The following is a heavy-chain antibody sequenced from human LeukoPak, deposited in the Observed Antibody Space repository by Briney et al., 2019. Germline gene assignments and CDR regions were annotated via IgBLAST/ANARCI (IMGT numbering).Heavy chain of an antibody. D-gene: IGHD5-24*01. J-gene: IGHJ4*02. CDR2: ISSSGSTI. Sequence: GGSLRLSCAASGFTFSDYYMSWIRQAPGKGLEWVSYISSSGSTIYYADSVKGRFTISRDNSKNTLYLQMNSLRAEDTAVYYCAKDDRWLQFCCWGQGTLVTVSA. V-gene: IGHV3-11*01. CDR3: AKDDRWLQFCC. CDR1: GFTFSDYY.